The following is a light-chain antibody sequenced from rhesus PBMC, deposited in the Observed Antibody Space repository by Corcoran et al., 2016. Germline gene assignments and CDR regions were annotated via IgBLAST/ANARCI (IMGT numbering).Light chain of an antibody. J-gene: IGKJ2*01. CDR2: EAS. V-gene: IGKV1-25*01. Sequence: DIQMTQSPSSLSASVGDRVTITCRASQGITNDLAWYQQKPGETPKLLIYEASRLQRGISSRFSGSGAGTDFTLTISSLQPEDFATYYCQHYYSTPYSFGQGTKVEIK. CDR3: QHYYSTPYS. CDR1: QGITND.